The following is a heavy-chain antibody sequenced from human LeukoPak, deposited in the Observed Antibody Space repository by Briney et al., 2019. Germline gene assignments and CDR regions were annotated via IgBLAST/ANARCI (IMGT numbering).Heavy chain of an antibody. V-gene: IGHV1-69*13. CDR2: IIPIFGTA. CDR1: GGTFSSYA. CDR3: ASPLSDYGDYEGVFDY. Sequence: SVKVSRKASGGTFSSYAISWVRQAPGQGLEWMGGIIPIFGTANYAQKFQGRVTITADESTSTAYMELSSLRSEDAAVYYCASPLSDYGDYEGVFDYWGQGTLVTVSS. J-gene: IGHJ4*02. D-gene: IGHD4-17*01.